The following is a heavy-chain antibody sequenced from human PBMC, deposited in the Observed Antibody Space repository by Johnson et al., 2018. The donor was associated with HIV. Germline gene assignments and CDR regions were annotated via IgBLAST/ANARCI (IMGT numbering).Heavy chain of an antibody. Sequence: EKLVESGGGLVQPGGSLRLSCAASGFTVSSNYMSWVRQAPGKGLEWVSVIYSGGSTYYADSVKGRFTISRDNSKNTLYLQMGSLRAEDMAVYYCARASGEWDAFDIWGQGTMVTVSS. V-gene: IGHV3-66*01. CDR2: IYSGGST. CDR1: GFTVSSNY. D-gene: IGHD3-10*01. CDR3: ARASGEWDAFDI. J-gene: IGHJ3*02.